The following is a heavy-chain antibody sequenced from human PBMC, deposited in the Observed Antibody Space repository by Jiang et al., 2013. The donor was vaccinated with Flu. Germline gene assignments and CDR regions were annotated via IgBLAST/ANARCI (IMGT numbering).Heavy chain of an antibody. D-gene: IGHD6-19*01. CDR2: IHYTEGT. V-gene: IGHV4-39*02. J-gene: IGHJ4*02. Sequence: GPGLVKPSETLSLSCTVSGASISSTPNYWAWIRQPPGKGLEWIGRIHYTEGTYYNPSLKSRITVALDTSNNVFSLRLSSVTAADTAVHYCAGTTLPGWHYWGQGTLITVSS. CDR1: GASISSTPNY. CDR3: AGTTLPGWHY.